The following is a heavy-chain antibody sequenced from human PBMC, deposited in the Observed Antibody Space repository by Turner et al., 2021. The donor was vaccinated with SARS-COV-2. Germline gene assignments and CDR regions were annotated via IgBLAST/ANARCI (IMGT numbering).Heavy chain of an antibody. CDR1: GGSISSSPYY. CDR3: ARRSEGYYGSGSHWFDP. V-gene: IGHV4-39*01. Sequence: QLQLQESVPGLVKPSETLSLTCTVSGGSISSSPYYWGWIRQPPGKGLAWVGSIYYSGSTYYNPSLKSRVTISVDTSKNQFSLKLSSVAAADTAVYYCARRSEGYYGSGSHWFDPWGQGTLVTVSS. CDR2: IYYSGST. J-gene: IGHJ5*02. D-gene: IGHD3-10*01.